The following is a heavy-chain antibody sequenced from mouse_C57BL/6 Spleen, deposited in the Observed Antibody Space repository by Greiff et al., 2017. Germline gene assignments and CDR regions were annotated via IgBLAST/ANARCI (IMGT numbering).Heavy chain of an antibody. CDR1: GFNFKNTY. CDR3: AVGFDY. J-gene: IGHJ2*01. V-gene: IGHV14-3*01. CDR2: IDPANGNT. Sequence: VQLQQSVAELVRPGASVKLSCTASGFNFKNTYMHWVKQRPEQGLEWIGRIDPANGNTKYAPKFQGKATLTADTSSNTAYLQLSSLTSGDTAIYYCAVGFDYWGQGTTLTVSS.